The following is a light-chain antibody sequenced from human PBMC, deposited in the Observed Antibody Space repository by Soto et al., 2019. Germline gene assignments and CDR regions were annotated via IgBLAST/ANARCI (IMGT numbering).Light chain of an antibody. CDR3: QQYYYWPLT. V-gene: IGKV3-15*01. CDR1: QGVGRS. J-gene: IGKJ4*01. CDR2: SAS. Sequence: EVLMTQSPATLSTSPGEGATLSCRASQGVGRSVAWDQQTPGQSPRLLIYSASTRASGVPARFSGSGSGTEFTLTISSLQSEDFAVSSCQQYYYWPLTFGGGTKVEIK.